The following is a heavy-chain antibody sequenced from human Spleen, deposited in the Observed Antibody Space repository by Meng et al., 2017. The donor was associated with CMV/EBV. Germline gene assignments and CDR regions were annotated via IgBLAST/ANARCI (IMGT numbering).Heavy chain of an antibody. CDR3: ARAYYDSTGSYYGLDV. CDR2: VYYSGST. V-gene: IGHV4-61*05. Sequence: SETLSLTCTVSGGSISSSSYYWGWIRQPPGKRLEWIGYVYYSGSTNYNPSLRSRVTVSLDTSKNQFSLKLTSVIAADTAMYYCARAYYDSTGSYYGLDVWGHGTTVTVSS. D-gene: IGHD3-22*01. J-gene: IGHJ6*02. CDR1: GGSISSSSYY.